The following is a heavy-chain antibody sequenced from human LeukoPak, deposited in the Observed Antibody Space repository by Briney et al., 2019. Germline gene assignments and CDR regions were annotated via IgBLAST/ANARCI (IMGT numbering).Heavy chain of an antibody. V-gene: IGHV3-21*01. CDR3: AKDIVVVPVATSDY. CDR1: GFTFSSYS. J-gene: IGHJ4*02. CDR2: ISSSSSYI. Sequence: KPGGSLRLSCAASGFTFSSYSMNWVRQAPGKGLEWVSSISSSSSYIYYADSVKGRFTISRDNAKNSLYLQMNSLRAEDTAVYFCAKDIVVVPVATSDYWGQGTLVTVSS. D-gene: IGHD2-2*01.